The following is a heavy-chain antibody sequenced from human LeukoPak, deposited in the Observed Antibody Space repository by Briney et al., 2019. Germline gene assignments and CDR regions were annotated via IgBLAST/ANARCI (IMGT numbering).Heavy chain of an antibody. Sequence: GGSLRLSCAASGFTVSSNYMSWVRQAPGKGLEWVSVIYSGGSTYYADSVKGRFNISRDNSKNTLYLQMNSLRAEDTALYYCARTYYDFWSGHGVRFDPWGQGTLVTVSS. CDR3: ARTYYDFWSGHGVRFDP. V-gene: IGHV3-53*01. CDR1: GFTVSSNY. CDR2: IYSGGST. D-gene: IGHD3-3*01. J-gene: IGHJ5*02.